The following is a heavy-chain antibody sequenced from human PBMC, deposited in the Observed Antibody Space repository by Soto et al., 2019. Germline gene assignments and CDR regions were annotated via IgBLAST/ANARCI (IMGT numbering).Heavy chain of an antibody. J-gene: IGHJ6*02. CDR1: GGTFSSYA. CDR2: ISPLFGTA. Sequence: QVQLVQSGAEVKKPGSSVKVSCKASGGTFSSYAISWVRQSPGQGLEWRGGISPLFGTANYAQKFQGSVTITADEATSTAYMELSSLRSTDTAGYYCARNPDRSRVQNYGMDVWGQGTTVTVS. V-gene: IGHV1-69*01. CDR3: ARNPDRSRVQNYGMDV.